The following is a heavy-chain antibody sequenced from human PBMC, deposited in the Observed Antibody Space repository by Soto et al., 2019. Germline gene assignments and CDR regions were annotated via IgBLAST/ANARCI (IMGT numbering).Heavy chain of an antibody. D-gene: IGHD3-10*01. CDR3: ARGGSGRYYYGSGSYYNRYYYGMDV. Sequence: RASVKVSCKASGGTFSSYAISWVRQAPGQGLEWMGGIIPIFGTANYAQKFQGRVTITADESTSTAYMELSSLRSEDTAVYYCARGGSGRYYYGSGSYYNRYYYGMDVWGQGTAVTVSS. CDR1: GGTFSSYA. CDR2: IIPIFGTA. V-gene: IGHV1-69*13. J-gene: IGHJ6*02.